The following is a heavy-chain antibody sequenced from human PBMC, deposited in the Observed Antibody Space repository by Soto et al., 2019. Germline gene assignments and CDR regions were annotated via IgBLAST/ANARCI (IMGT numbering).Heavy chain of an antibody. CDR1: GYTFTRYY. CDR2: INPNSGGT. D-gene: IGHD5-18*01. CDR3: ARDEVDTAMAHLDY. Sequence: SVKGSCKASGYTFTRYYIHLVRQAPGQGLEWMGWINPNSGGTNYAQKFQGRVTMTRDTSISTAYMELSRLRSDDTGVYYCARDEVDTAMAHLDYWGQGTVGSVSS. V-gene: IGHV1-2*02. J-gene: IGHJ4*02.